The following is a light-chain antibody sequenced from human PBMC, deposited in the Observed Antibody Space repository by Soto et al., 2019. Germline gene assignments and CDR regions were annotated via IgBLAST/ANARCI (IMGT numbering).Light chain of an antibody. CDR3: CSSAPESTYV. CDR1: SRAVGASNP. J-gene: IGLJ1*01. Sequence: QPGSVCGSPGQSVTISCTGTSRAVGASNPVPWYQHHPDKAPQLMIYKGTQRPSGVSNRFSGSTSGNAASLTISGLQAGDEADYFCCSSAPESTYVFGTGTKVTVL. CDR2: KGT. V-gene: IGLV2-23*01.